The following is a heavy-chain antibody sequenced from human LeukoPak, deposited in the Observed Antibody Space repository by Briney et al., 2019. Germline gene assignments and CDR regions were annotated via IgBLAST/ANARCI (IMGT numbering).Heavy chain of an antibody. CDR3: ARGPSSGWYLSY. CDR2: INHSGST. D-gene: IGHD6-19*01. CDR1: GGSFSGYY. J-gene: IGHJ4*02. Sequence: PSETLSLTCAVYGGSFSGYYWSWIRQPPGKGLEWIGEINHSGSTNYNPSLKSRVTISVGTSKNQFSLKLSSVTAADTAVYYCARGPSSGWYLSYWGQGTLVTVSS. V-gene: IGHV4-34*01.